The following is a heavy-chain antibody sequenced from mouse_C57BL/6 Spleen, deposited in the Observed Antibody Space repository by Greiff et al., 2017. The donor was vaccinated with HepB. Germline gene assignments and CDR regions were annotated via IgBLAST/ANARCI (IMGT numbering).Heavy chain of an antibody. CDR1: GYTFTDYE. D-gene: IGHD4-1*01. Sequence: QVQLQQSGAELVRPGASVTLSCKASGYTFTDYEMHWVKQTPVHGLELIGAIDPETGGTAYNQKFKGKAILTADKSSSTAYMELRSLTSEDSAVYYCTRRTGTSWFAYWGQGTLVTVSA. CDR2: IDPETGGT. J-gene: IGHJ3*01. CDR3: TRRTGTSWFAY. V-gene: IGHV1-15*01.